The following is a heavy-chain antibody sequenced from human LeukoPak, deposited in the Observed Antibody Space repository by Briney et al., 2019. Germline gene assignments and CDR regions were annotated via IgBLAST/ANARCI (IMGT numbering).Heavy chain of an antibody. Sequence: GGSLRLSCAASGFTFSSYGMHWVRQAPGKGLEWVAFIRDDGSNKYYADSVQGRFTISRDNSKNTLYLQMNSLRAEDTAVYYCAREQAPSYYDIFRLGYFDYWGQGTLVTVSS. CDR2: IRDDGSNK. CDR1: GFTFSSYG. D-gene: IGHD3-9*01. CDR3: AREQAPSYYDIFRLGYFDY. J-gene: IGHJ4*02. V-gene: IGHV3-30*02.